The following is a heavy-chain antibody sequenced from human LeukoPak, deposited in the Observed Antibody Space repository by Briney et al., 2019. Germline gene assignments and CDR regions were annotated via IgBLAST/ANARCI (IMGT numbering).Heavy chain of an antibody. D-gene: IGHD3-10*01. V-gene: IGHV4-39*02. CDR3: ASYGYYYGEFDY. J-gene: IGHJ4*02. Sequence: SQTLSLTGTVSGRSIGIISYYSGWIRQPPGKGREWLGRIYYSKSTYYHPSLKRPVTMPVDTSQNHFSLKLSSVAAADRAVYYCASYGYYYGEFDYWGQGTLVNVSS. CDR2: IYYSKST. CDR1: GRSIGIISYY.